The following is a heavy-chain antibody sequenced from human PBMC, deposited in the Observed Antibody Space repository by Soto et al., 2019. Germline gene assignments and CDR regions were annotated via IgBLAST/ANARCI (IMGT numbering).Heavy chain of an antibody. V-gene: IGHV4-4*02. Sequence: QVHLQESGPGLVKASGTLSLTSAVSSGSISSNNWLSWVRKPPGKGLEWIGEIYHSGTTNYNPSLQSRLTISVDTSNNQVSPNLTSVTAADTAVYYCATGGSYCSTTGCLYWYLTLWGRRTLVSASS. D-gene: IGHD2-2*01. J-gene: IGHJ2*01. CDR1: SGSISSNNW. CDR3: ATGGSYCSTTGCLYWYLTL. CDR2: IYHSGTT.